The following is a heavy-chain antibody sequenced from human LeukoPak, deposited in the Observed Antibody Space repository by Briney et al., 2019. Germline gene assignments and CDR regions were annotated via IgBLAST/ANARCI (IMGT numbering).Heavy chain of an antibody. V-gene: IGHV3-30-3*01. J-gene: IGHJ4*02. CDR2: ISYDGSNK. D-gene: IGHD1-14*01. CDR1: GFTFRNYA. CDR3: AKEPGYYFDY. Sequence: GGSLRLSCAASGFTFRNYAMHWVRQAPGKGLEWVAVISYDGSNKFYADSAKGRFTLSRDNSKNTLYLQMNSLRAEDTAVYYCAKEPGYYFDYWGQGTLVTVSS.